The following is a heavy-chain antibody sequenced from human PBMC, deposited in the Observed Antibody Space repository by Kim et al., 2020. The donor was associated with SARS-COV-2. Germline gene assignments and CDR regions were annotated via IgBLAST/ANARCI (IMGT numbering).Heavy chain of an antibody. CDR3: ARGVPGYSSSWYSIHAFDI. Sequence: SETLSLTCTVSGGSISSGSYYWSWIRQPAGKGLEWIGRIYTSGSTNYNPSLKSRVTISVDTSKNQFSLKLSSVTAADTAVYYCARGVPGYSSSWYSIHAFDICGQGTMVTVSS. CDR2: IYTSGST. CDR1: GGSISSGSYY. D-gene: IGHD6-13*01. J-gene: IGHJ3*02. V-gene: IGHV4-61*02.